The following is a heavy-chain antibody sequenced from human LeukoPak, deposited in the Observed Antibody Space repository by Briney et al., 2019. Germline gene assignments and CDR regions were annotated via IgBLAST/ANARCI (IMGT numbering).Heavy chain of an antibody. J-gene: IGHJ6*02. V-gene: IGHV4-4*07. Sequence: PSETLSLTCAVSGGSISNYFWIWIRQPAGKGLEWIGRISTSGNTNYNPSLKSRVTMSVDTSKNQISLHLRSVTAADTAMYYCARTEVKYYYYGMDVWGQGTTFTVSS. CDR3: ARTEVKYYYYGMDV. CDR2: ISTSGNT. CDR1: GGSISNYF.